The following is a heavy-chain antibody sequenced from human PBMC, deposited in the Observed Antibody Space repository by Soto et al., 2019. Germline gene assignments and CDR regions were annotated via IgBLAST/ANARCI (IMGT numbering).Heavy chain of an antibody. CDR2: ISYSGST. CDR3: ARTSIFGVVLNAFDI. V-gene: IGHV4-31*03. Sequence: PSETLSLTCTVSGGSFSGGGYYWSWIRQHPGKGLEWMGYISYSGSTKYKPSLQSRITISVDTSKNQFSLRLTSVTAADTAIYFCARTSIFGVVLNAFDIWGPGTLAPVSS. J-gene: IGHJ3*02. CDR1: GGSFSGGGYY. D-gene: IGHD3-3*01.